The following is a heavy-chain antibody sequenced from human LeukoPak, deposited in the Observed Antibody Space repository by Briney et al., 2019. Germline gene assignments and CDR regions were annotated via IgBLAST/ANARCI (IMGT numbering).Heavy chain of an antibody. CDR2: IYHSGST. CDR1: GGSISSGGYS. D-gene: IGHD2-2*01. V-gene: IGHV4-30-2*01. CDR3: ASRYCSSTSCFNDY. J-gene: IGHJ4*02. Sequence: SSETLSLTCAVSGGSISSGGYSWSWIRQPPGKGLEWIGYIYHSGSTYYNPSLKSRVTISVDRSKNQFSLKLSSVTAADTAVYCCASRYCSSTSCFNDYWGQGTLVTVSS.